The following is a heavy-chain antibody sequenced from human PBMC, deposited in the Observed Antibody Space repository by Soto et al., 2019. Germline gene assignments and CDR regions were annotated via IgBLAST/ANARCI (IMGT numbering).Heavy chain of an antibody. J-gene: IGHJ4*02. CDR3: ARGMTPPGAPAWYYFDS. CDR2: FSLSGTT. D-gene: IGHD2-8*02. Sequence: PSQTRSLTCRLAGASIAWCSSWNWIRPTAGKGLEWIGRFSLSGTTNYSPSLRSRVTMSADVSKNQFSLRLTSVTAADTALYYCARGMTPPGAPAWYYFDSWGQGTLVTVSS. V-gene: IGHV4-4*07. CDR1: GASIAWCSS.